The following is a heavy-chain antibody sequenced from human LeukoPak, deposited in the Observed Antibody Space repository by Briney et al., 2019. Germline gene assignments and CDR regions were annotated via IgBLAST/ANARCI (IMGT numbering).Heavy chain of an antibody. CDR1: GFTFRDYA. Sequence: PGGSLRLSCAASGFTFRDYAMTWVRQAPGKGPEWVSTFTAGGNSTYYADSVKGRFIITRDNSKNTLYLQMNSLRAEDTAVYYCAKVLSKIYFYGPFDYWGQGSLVTVSS. J-gene: IGHJ4*02. CDR3: AKVLSKIYFYGPFDY. V-gene: IGHV3-23*01. CDR2: FTAGGNST. D-gene: IGHD3-10*01.